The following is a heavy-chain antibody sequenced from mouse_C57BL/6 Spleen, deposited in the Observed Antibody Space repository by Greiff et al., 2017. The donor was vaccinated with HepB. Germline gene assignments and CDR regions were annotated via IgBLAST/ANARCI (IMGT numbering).Heavy chain of an antibody. CDR2: IDPEDGDT. D-gene: IGHD1-1*01. CDR3: TTSQLLGGAMDY. CDR1: GFNIKDYY. Sequence: VHVKQSGAELVRPGASVKLSCTASGFNIKDYYMHWVKQRPEQGLEWIGRIDPEDGDTEYAPKFQGKATMTADTSSNTADLQLSSLPSEDAAVYYCTTSQLLGGAMDYWGQGTSVTVSS. J-gene: IGHJ4*01. V-gene: IGHV14-1*01.